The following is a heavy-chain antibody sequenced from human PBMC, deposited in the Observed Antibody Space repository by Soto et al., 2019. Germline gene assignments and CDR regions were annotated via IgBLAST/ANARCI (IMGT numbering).Heavy chain of an antibody. CDR3: EREHIEALGGMDV. Sequence: SETLSLTCTVSGGSISSGGYYWSWIRQHPGKGLEWIGYIYYSGSTYYNPSLKSRVTISVDTSKNQFSLKLSSVTAADTAVYYCEREHIEALGGMDVWGQGTTVTVSS. CDR2: IYYSGST. CDR1: GGSISSGGYY. J-gene: IGHJ6*02. D-gene: IGHD2-21*01. V-gene: IGHV4-31*03.